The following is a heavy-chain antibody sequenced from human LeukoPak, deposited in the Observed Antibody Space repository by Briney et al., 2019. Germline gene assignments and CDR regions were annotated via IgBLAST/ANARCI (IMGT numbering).Heavy chain of an antibody. CDR1: GGSISSGPYY. V-gene: IGHV4-39*01. CDR3: VYPTEDY. D-gene: IGHD4-17*01. Sequence: SETLSPTCTVSGGSISSGPYYWGWIRQPPGKGLEWIGSMYYSGTTYYNPSLKSRVTISVDTSKNQFSLKLSSVTAADTAVYYCVYPTEDYWGQGTLVTVSS. J-gene: IGHJ4*02. CDR2: MYYSGTT.